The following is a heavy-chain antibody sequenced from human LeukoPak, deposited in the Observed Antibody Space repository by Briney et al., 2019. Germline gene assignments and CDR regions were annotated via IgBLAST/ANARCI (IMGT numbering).Heavy chain of an antibody. J-gene: IGHJ6*03. Sequence: ASVKVPCKASGYTFTSYDINWVRQATGQGLEWMGWMNPNSGNTGYAQKFQGRVTMTRNTSISTAYMELSSLRSEDAAVYYCARAWIQLWTLYYYYYMDVWGKGTTVTVSS. CDR2: MNPNSGNT. CDR3: ARAWIQLWTLYYYYYMDV. CDR1: GYTFTSYD. V-gene: IGHV1-8*01. D-gene: IGHD5-18*01.